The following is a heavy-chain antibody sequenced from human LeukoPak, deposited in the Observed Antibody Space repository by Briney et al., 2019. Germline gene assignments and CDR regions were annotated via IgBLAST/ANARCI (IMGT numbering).Heavy chain of an antibody. CDR1: GFTFSSYA. D-gene: IGHD4-17*01. J-gene: IGHJ5*02. V-gene: IGHV3-23*01. Sequence: GGSLRLSCAASGFTFSSYAMSWVRQAPGKGLEWVSAISGSGGSTYYADSVKGRFTISRDNSKSTLYLQMNSLRAEDTAVYYCAKDPYGDYAWDWFDPWGQGTLVTVSS. CDR3: AKDPYGDYAWDWFDP. CDR2: ISGSGGST.